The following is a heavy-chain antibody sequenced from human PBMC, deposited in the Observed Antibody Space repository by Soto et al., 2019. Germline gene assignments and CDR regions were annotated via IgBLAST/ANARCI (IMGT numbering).Heavy chain of an antibody. Sequence: SETLSLTCAVYGGSFSGYYWSWIRQPPGNGLEWIGEINHSGSTNYNPSLKSRVTISVDTSKNQFSLKLSSVTAADTAVYYCASPVAYSSSSDAFDIWGQGTMVTVSS. J-gene: IGHJ3*02. D-gene: IGHD6-6*01. CDR2: INHSGST. CDR3: ASPVAYSSSSDAFDI. CDR1: GGSFSGYY. V-gene: IGHV4-34*01.